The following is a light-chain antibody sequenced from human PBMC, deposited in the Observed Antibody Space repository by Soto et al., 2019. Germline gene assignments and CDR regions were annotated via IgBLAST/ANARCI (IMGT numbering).Light chain of an antibody. CDR1: SSNIRNNY. Sequence: QSVLTQPPSVSAAPRQKVTISCSGSSSNIRNNYVSWYQQLPGTAPKLLIYDNNKRPSGIPDRFSGSKSGTSATLGITGLQTGHEADHYCGTWDSSLSDYVLGNGTKVT. V-gene: IGLV1-51*01. CDR3: GTWDSSLSDYV. J-gene: IGLJ1*01. CDR2: DNN.